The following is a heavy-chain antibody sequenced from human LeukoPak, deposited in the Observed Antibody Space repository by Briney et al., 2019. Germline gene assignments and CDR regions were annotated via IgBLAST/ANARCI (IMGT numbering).Heavy chain of an antibody. V-gene: IGHV3-53*01. D-gene: IGHD3-10*01. CDR2: IYGGDNT. J-gene: IGHJ4*02. CDR1: GFTVSTNY. Sequence: GGSLRLSCAASGFTVSTNYMSWVRQPPGKGLDWVSVIYGGDNTYYADSVKGRFIISRDNSENTLYLQMNSLRAEDTAVYYCARELVYGSGSYSDYWGQGTLVTVSS. CDR3: ARELVYGSGSYSDY.